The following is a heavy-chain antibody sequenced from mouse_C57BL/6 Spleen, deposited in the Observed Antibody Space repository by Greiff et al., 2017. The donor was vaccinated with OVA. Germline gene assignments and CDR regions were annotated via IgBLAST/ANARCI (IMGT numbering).Heavy chain of an antibody. Sequence: EVKLVESGEGLVKPGGSLKLSCAASGFTFSSYAMSWVRQTPEKRLEWVAYISSGGDYIYYADTVKGRFTISRDTARNTLYLQMSSLKSEDTAMYYCTRDQANWDVEGAMDYWGQGTSVTVSS. V-gene: IGHV5-9-1*02. CDR3: TRDQANWDVEGAMDY. J-gene: IGHJ4*01. D-gene: IGHD4-1*01. CDR1: GFTFSSYA. CDR2: ISSGGDYI.